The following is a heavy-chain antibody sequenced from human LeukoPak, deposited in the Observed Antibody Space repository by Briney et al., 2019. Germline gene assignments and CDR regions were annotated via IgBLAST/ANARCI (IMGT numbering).Heavy chain of an antibody. D-gene: IGHD2-21*02. CDR2: IYYSGST. J-gene: IGHJ4*02. V-gene: IGHV4-59*01. CDR1: GGSISSYC. Sequence: PSETLSLTCTVSGGSISSYCWSWIRQPPGKGLEWIGYIYYSGSTNYNPSLKSRVTISVDTSKNQFSLKLSSVTAADTAVYYCARRAAVAYYCGGDCSHFDYWGQGTLVTVSS. CDR3: ARRAAVAYYCGGDCSHFDY.